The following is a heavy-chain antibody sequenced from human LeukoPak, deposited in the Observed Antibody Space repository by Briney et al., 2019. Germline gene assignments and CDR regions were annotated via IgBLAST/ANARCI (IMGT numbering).Heavy chain of an antibody. CDR2: IYSGGST. CDR3: ARAKSSWYMFDP. CDR1: GFTVSSNY. J-gene: IGHJ5*02. D-gene: IGHD6-13*01. V-gene: IGHV3-53*01. Sequence: GGSLRLSCEASGFTVSSNYMSWVRQAPGKGLEWVSVIYSGGSTYYADSVKGRFTTSRDNSKNTLYLQMNSLRAEDTAVYYCARAKSSWYMFDPWGQGTLVTVSS.